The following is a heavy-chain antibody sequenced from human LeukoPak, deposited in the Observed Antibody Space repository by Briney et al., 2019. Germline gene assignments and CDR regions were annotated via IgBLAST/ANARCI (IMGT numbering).Heavy chain of an antibody. D-gene: IGHD7-27*01. Sequence: GGSLRLSCAASGFTFSSYTMSWVRQAPGKGLEWVSTITTSDGNTYYADSVKGRFTVSRDNSKNTLFLQMNSLRAEDTAVYYCAKDGGLWVSTHWGDSWGRGTLVTVSS. CDR2: ITTSDGNT. CDR3: AKDGGLWVSTHWGDS. J-gene: IGHJ4*02. V-gene: IGHV3-23*01. CDR1: GFTFSSYT.